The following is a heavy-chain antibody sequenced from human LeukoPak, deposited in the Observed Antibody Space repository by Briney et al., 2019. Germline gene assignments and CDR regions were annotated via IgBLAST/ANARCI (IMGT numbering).Heavy chain of an antibody. CDR2: INPNSGGT. CDR1: GYTFTSYG. D-gene: IGHD6-19*01. V-gene: IGHV1-2*02. J-gene: IGHJ4*02. Sequence: GASVKVSCKASGYTFTSYGISWVRQAPGQGLEWMGWINPNSGGTNYAQKFQGRVTMTRDTSISTAYMELSGLRSDDTAVYYCARTRGIAVAGALSVGYWGQGTLVTVSS. CDR3: ARTRGIAVAGALSVGY.